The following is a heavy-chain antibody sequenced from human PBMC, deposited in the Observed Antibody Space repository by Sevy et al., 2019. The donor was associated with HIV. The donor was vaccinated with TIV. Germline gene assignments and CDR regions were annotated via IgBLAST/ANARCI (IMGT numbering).Heavy chain of an antibody. CDR2: INPNSGGT. J-gene: IGHJ5*02. CDR3: ATYSDYGGAFDP. CDR1: GYSFTGHY. D-gene: IGHD5-12*01. V-gene: IGHV1-2*06. Sequence: ASVKVSCKASGYSFTGHYIHWFRQAPGQGLEWMGRINPNSGGTKFAQKLQGRVTMTRDTSISTAYMELSRLKSDDTAVFYCATYSDYGGAFDPWGQGTLVTVSS.